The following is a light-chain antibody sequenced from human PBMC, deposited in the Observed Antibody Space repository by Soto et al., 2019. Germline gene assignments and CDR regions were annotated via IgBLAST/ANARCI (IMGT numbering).Light chain of an antibody. Sequence: EIVLTQSPATLSLSPGERATLSCRASQSVGSYLAWYQQKPGQAPRIVIYDASNRATGIPARFSGSGSGTDFTLTISSLEPDDFAVYYCQHRSNWPPDFGPGTKVDFK. CDR3: QHRSNWPPD. CDR2: DAS. J-gene: IGKJ3*01. V-gene: IGKV3-11*01. CDR1: QSVGSY.